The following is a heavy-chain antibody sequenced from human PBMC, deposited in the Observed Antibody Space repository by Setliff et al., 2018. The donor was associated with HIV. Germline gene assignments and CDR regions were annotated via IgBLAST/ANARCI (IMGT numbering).Heavy chain of an antibody. J-gene: IGHJ5*02. CDR3: AGDSGYPSNWFDP. CDR2: IYYSGTT. Sequence: ETLSLTCTVSGGSISRDSFYWGWFRQPPGEGLEWIGSIYYSGTTYYAPSLETRLTTSVDTSTNQFPLKLTSVTAADTAMYFCAGDSGYPSNWFDPWGQGILVTVSS. CDR1: GGSISRDSFY. D-gene: IGHD3-22*01. V-gene: IGHV4-39*02.